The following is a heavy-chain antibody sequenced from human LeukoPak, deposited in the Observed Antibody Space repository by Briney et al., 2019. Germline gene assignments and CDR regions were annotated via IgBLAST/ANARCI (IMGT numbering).Heavy chain of an antibody. D-gene: IGHD3-3*01. CDR1: GYTFTSYD. J-gene: IGHJ4*02. V-gene: IGHV1-8*03. Sequence: ASVKVSCKASGYTFTSYDINWVRQATGQGLEWMGWMDPNSGNTGYAQKFQGRVTITRNTSISTAYMELSSLRSEDTAVYYCARHGYDFWSGYSVFDYWGQGNLVTVSS. CDR2: MDPNSGNT. CDR3: ARHGYDFWSGYSVFDY.